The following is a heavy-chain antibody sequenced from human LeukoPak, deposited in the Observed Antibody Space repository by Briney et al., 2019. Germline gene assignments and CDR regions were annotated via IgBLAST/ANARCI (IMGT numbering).Heavy chain of an antibody. CDR2: INPSGGSK. CDR3: ARGGQCDAFDI. D-gene: IGHD6-19*01. Sequence: SVVVSCKASGYSFTLYHIHWVRQAPGHGLEWMGVINPSGGSKSYAQKLQGRVTMTRDTSTSTVYMELISLRSEDTAVYSCARGGQCDAFDIWGQGTMVTVSS. J-gene: IGHJ3*02. V-gene: IGHV1-46*04. CDR1: GYSFTLYH.